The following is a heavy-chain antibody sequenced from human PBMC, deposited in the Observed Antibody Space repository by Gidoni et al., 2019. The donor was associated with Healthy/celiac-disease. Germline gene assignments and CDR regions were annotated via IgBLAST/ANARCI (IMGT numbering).Heavy chain of an antibody. CDR2: IYYSGST. Sequence: QVQLQESGPGLVKPSETLSLTCTVSGGSISSYYWSWIRQPPGKGLEWIGYIYYSGSTNYNPSLKSRVTISVDTSKNQFSLKLSSVTAADTAVYYSARDHSSAFDIWGQGTMVTVSS. D-gene: IGHD2-21*01. V-gene: IGHV4-59*01. CDR1: GGSISSYY. J-gene: IGHJ3*02. CDR3: ARDHSSAFDI.